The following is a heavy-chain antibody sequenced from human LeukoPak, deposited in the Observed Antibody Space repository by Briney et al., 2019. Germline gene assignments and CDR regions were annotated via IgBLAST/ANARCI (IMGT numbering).Heavy chain of an antibody. CDR1: GGSISSYY. CDR2: IYYSGST. D-gene: IGHD2-2*01. J-gene: IGHJ3*02. V-gene: IGHV4-59*01. CDR3: ARRVNVVVPAAPPNDAFDI. Sequence: PSETLSLTCTVSGGSISSYYWSWIRQPPGKGLEWIGYIYYSGSTNYNPSLKSRVTISVDTSKNQFSLKLSSVTAADTAVYYCARRVNVVVPAAPPNDAFDIWGQGTMVTVSS.